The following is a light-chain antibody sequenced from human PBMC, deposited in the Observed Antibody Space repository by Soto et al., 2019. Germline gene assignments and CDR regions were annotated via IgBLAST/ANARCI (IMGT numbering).Light chain of an antibody. CDR3: QSFDSSLSGYV. Sequence: QSVLTQSPSVSGAPGQRVTISCTGSSSNIGAGYDVHWYQQLPGTAPKLLIYGNSNRPSGVPDRFSGSKSAASASLAITGRQAEDEADYYCQSFDSSLSGYVFGTGTKLTVL. CDR2: GNS. J-gene: IGLJ1*01. CDR1: SSNIGAGYD. V-gene: IGLV1-40*01.